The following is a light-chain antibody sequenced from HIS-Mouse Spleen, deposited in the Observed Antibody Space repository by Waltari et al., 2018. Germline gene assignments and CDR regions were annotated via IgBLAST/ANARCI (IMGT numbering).Light chain of an antibody. J-gene: IGLJ3*02. CDR2: DVS. CDR3: SSYTSSSTRV. Sequence: QSALTQPASVSGSPGQSITISCTGTSSDVGCYNYVSWYQQHPGKSPKLRIYDVSNRPPGVSNRFAGSKSGNTASLTISGLQAEDEADYYCSSYTSSSTRVFGGGTKLTVL. V-gene: IGLV2-14*03. CDR1: SSDVGCYNY.